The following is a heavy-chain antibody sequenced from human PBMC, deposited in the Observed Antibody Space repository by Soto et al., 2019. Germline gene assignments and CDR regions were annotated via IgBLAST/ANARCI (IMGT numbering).Heavy chain of an antibody. J-gene: IGHJ4*02. CDR2: ISPSNGQT. Sequence: QVQLVQSGTEVKKPGASVKVSCKASGYTFSNFGLSWVRQAPGQGLEWMGWISPSNGQTIYAQNFHGSITMTTDTSTATAHMGLRSLISDDTAVYYCARVIMIFGVANLGSYFDYWGQGTRVTVSA. CDR3: ARVIMIFGVANLGSYFDY. CDR1: GYTFSNFG. V-gene: IGHV1-18*01. D-gene: IGHD3-3*01.